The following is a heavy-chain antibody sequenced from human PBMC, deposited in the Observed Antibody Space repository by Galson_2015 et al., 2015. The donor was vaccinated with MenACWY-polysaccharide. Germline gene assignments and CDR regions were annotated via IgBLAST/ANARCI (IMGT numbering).Heavy chain of an antibody. CDR2: IHYIGIT. V-gene: IGHV4-61*01. CDR3: AREIPSARRRAFTISSAGYIDV. J-gene: IGHJ6*03. Sequence: SETLSLTCTVSVGSVSSGSYYWSWLRQPPGKGLEWIGSIHYIGITNYNPSLKSRVTISVDTSKNQFSLKLTSVTAADTAVYYCAREIPSARRRAFTISSAGYIDVWGKGTTVTVSS. D-gene: IGHD3-3*01. CDR1: VGSVSSGSYY.